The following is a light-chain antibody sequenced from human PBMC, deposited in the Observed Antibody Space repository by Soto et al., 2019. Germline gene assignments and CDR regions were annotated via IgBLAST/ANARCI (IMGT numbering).Light chain of an antibody. CDR3: QQRSNWPPT. CDR1: QSVSSNY. V-gene: IGKV3D-20*02. CDR2: GAS. Sequence: EIVLTQSPGTLSLSPGERATLSCRASQSVSSNYLAWYQQKPGQAPRLLIYGASSRATGIPDRFSGSGSGTDFTLTISRLEPEDFAVYYCQQRSNWPPTFGGGTKVEIK. J-gene: IGKJ4*01.